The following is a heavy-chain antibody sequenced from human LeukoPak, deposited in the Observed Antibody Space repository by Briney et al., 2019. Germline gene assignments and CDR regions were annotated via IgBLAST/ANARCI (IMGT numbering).Heavy chain of an antibody. CDR2: INPSSGNT. V-gene: IGHV3-23*01. CDR1: GFTFTNYA. Sequence: GGSLRLSCAASGFTFTNYAMSWVRQAPRKGLEWVSSINPSSGNTYYADSVKGRFTISGDNSKNTLYLQMSSLKSDDTAVYCTTNWDVPLGRWGQGTQVTVSS. CDR3: TNWDVPLGR. D-gene: IGHD1-1*01. J-gene: IGHJ4*02.